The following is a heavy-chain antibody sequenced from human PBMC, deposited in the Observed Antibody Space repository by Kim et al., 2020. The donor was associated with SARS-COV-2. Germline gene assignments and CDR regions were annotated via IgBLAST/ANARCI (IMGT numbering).Heavy chain of an antibody. Sequence: SETLSLTCTVSGGSISSYYWSWIRQPPGKGLEWIGYIYYSGSTNYNPSLKSRVTISVDTSKNQFSLKLSSVTAADTAVYYCARLQYSSSWPYFDYWGQGTLDTVSS. CDR1: GGSISSYY. J-gene: IGHJ4*02. CDR2: IYYSGST. V-gene: IGHV4-59*08. D-gene: IGHD6-13*01. CDR3: ARLQYSSSWPYFDY.